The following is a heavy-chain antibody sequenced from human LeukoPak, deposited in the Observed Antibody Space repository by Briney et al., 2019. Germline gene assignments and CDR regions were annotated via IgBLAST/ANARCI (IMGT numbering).Heavy chain of an antibody. CDR1: GFTFSSYW. D-gene: IGHD3-10*01. V-gene: IGHV3-7*01. Sequence: GSLRLSCAASGFTFSSYWMSWVRQAPGKGLEWVANIKQEGSEKYYVDSVKGRFTISRDNAKNSLYLQMNSLRAEDTAVYYCAKAIWVAATSSWFCLDYWGQGTLVTVSS. J-gene: IGHJ4*02. CDR2: IKQEGSEK. CDR3: AKAIWVAATSSWFCLDY.